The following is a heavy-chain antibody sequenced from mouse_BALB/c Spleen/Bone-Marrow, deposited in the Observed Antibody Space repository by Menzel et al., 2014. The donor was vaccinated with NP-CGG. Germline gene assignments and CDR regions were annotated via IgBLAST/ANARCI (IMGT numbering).Heavy chain of an antibody. J-gene: IGHJ4*01. Sequence: EVQLQQSGGGLVQPKGSLKLSCAASGFTFNTYAMNWVRQAPGKGLEWVARIRSKSNNYATYYADSVKDRFTISRDDSQNMLYLQMNNLKTEDTAMYYCVRHGYFGNYYNALDYWGQGTSVTVSS. CDR1: GFTFNTYA. CDR3: VRHGYFGNYYNALDY. CDR2: IRSKSNNYAT. V-gene: IGHV10-1*02. D-gene: IGHD2-1*01.